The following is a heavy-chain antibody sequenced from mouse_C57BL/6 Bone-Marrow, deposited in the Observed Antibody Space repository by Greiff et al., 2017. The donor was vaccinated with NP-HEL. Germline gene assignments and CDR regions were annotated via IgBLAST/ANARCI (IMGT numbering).Heavy chain of an antibody. D-gene: IGHD1-1*01. CDR2: IDPENGDT. CDR3: TTGFITVDY. Sequence: VQLKESGAELVRPGASVKLSCTASGFNIKDDYMHWVKQRPEQGLEWIGWIDPENGDTEYASKFQGKATITADTPSNTAYLQLSSLTSEDTAVYYCTTGFITVDYWGQGTSVTVSS. CDR1: GFNIKDDY. J-gene: IGHJ4*01. V-gene: IGHV14-4*01.